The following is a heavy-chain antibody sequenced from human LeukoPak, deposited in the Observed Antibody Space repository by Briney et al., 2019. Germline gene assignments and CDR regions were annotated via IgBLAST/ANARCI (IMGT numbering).Heavy chain of an antibody. Sequence: PSETLSLTCTVSGDSVSSDSYYWSWIRQPPGKGLEWIGYVYYSGTTNYNPSLKSRVTISVDTSKNQFSLKVSSVTAADPAVYYCARVWHDFSFDYWGQGTLVTVSS. J-gene: IGHJ4*02. D-gene: IGHD3-3*01. CDR1: GDSVSSDSYY. V-gene: IGHV4-61*01. CDR3: ARVWHDFSFDY. CDR2: VYYSGTT.